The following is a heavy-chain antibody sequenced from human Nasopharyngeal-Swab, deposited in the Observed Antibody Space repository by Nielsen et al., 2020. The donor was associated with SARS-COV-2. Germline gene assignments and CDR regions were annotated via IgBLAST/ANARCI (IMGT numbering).Heavy chain of an antibody. CDR3: APAYNGNYYWDY. J-gene: IGHJ4*02. Sequence: VRQMPGKGLVWMGIMYPRDSDTRYSLYFQWQGSISSYKSISTAYLQWSSLKASDFAMYYCAPAYNGNYYWDYWGQGTLVTVSS. D-gene: IGHD1-7*01. CDR2: MYPRDSDT. V-gene: IGHV5-51*01.